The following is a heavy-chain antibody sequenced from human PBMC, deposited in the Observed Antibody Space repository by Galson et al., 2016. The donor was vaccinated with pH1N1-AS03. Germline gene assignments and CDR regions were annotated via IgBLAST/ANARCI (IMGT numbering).Heavy chain of an antibody. CDR2: ISSGSDYK. D-gene: IGHD3-10*01. J-gene: IGHJ2*01. CDR3: AKRGVIAKLYFDL. Sequence: SLRLSCAASGFSFSSHWMRWVRQAPGKGPEWVSSISSGSDYKYYADSVKGRFTVSRDNSKNALYLQMNGLRAEDTAVYYCAKRGVIAKLYFDLWGRGALVTVSS. CDR1: GFSFSSHW. V-gene: IGHV3-23*01.